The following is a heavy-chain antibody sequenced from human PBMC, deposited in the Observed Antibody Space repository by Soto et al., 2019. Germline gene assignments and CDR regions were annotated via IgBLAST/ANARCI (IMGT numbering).Heavy chain of an antibody. CDR2: IYYSGST. J-gene: IGHJ4*02. CDR3: ARLEARRYSYDSSGYYPNYFDY. V-gene: IGHV4-39*01. Sequence: QLQLQESGPGLVKPSETLSLTCTVSGGSISSSSYYWGWIRQPTGKGLEWIGSIYYSGSTYYNPSLKSRVTISVDTSKNQFSLKLSSVTAADTAVYYCARLEARRYSYDSSGYYPNYFDYWGQGTLATVSS. CDR1: GGSISSSSYY. D-gene: IGHD3-22*01.